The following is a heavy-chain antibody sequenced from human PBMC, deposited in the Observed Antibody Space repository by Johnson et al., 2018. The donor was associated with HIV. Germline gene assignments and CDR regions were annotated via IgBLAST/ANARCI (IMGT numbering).Heavy chain of an antibody. CDR2: ISWNSGSI. J-gene: IGHJ3*02. CDR3: ASRSEQWLGAFDI. V-gene: IGHV3-9*01. Sequence: VQLVESGGGLVQPGRSLRLSCAASGFTFDDYAMHWVRQAPGKGLEWVSGISWNSGSIGYADSVKGRFTISRDNAKNSLYLQMNSLRAEDTAVYYCASRSEQWLGAFDIWGQGTMVTVSS. D-gene: IGHD6-19*01. CDR1: GFTFDDYA.